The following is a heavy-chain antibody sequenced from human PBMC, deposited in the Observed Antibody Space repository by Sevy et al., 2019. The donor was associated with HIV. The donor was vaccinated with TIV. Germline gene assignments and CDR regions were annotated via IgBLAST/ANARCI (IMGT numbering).Heavy chain of an antibody. CDR1: RFTLSLYG. CDR3: AKSMDTVTTLDY. CDR2: ISKDGSNK. D-gene: IGHD4-17*01. Sequence: GGSLRLSCTASRFTLSLYGMHWVRQAPGKGLEWVALISKDGSNKYYADSVKGRFTVSRDNSNNTLYLQLDSLGPEDTAMYYCAKSMDTVTTLDYWGPGTLVTVSS. V-gene: IGHV3-30*18. J-gene: IGHJ4*02.